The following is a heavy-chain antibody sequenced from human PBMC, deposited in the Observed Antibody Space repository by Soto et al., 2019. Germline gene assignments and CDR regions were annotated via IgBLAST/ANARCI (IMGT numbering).Heavy chain of an antibody. V-gene: IGHV3-15*01. CDR1: GFTFSNAW. CDR3: TSLKRNDAEI. Sequence: EVQLVESGGGLVKPGGSLRLSCAASGFTFSNAWMSWVRQAPGKGLEWVGRIKSKTDGGTTDYAAPVKGRFTISRDDSKNTLYLQMNSLKTEDPDVYYCTSLKRNDAEIWGQGTLVTVSS. CDR2: IKSKTDGGTT. J-gene: IGHJ4*02. D-gene: IGHD1-1*01.